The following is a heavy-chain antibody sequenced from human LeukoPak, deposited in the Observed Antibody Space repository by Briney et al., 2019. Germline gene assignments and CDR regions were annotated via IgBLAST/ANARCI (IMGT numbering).Heavy chain of an antibody. CDR2: IYYSGST. V-gene: IGHV4-59*01. CDR3: ARSPPIYYDSSDYYYYYGMDV. Sequence: QPSETLSLTCTVSGGSISSYYWSRIRQPPGKGLEWIGYIYYSGSTNYNPSLKSRVTISVDTSKNQFSLKLSSVTAADTAVYYCARSPPIYYDSSDYYYYYGMDVWGQGTTVTVSS. D-gene: IGHD3-22*01. CDR1: GGSISSYY. J-gene: IGHJ6*02.